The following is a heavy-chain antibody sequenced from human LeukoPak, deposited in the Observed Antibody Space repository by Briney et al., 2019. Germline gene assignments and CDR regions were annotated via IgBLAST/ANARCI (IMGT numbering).Heavy chain of an antibody. CDR1: GYTFTSYG. D-gene: IGHD2-2*02. CDR2: ISAYNGNT. Sequence: ASVTVSCKASGYTFTSYGISWVRQAPGQGLEWMGWISAYNGNTNYAQKLQGRVTMTTDTSTSTAYMELRSLRSDDTAVYYCARILSVVPAAIDWFDPWGQGTLVTVSS. CDR3: ARILSVVPAAIDWFDP. V-gene: IGHV1-18*01. J-gene: IGHJ5*02.